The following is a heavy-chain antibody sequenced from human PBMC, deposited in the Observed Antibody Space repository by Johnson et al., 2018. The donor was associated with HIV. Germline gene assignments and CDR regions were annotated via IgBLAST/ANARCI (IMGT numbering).Heavy chain of an antibody. CDR1: GFTFSSYG. V-gene: IGHV3-30*18. CDR2: VSYDGSKK. Sequence: QVQLVESGGGVVQPGGSLRLSCAASGFTFSSYGMHWVRQAPGKGLEWVAIVSYDGSKKYYPDSVKGRFTISRDNSKNTLYLQMDSLRAEDTAVYYCAKIRTSGTGDAFDIWGQWTMVTVSS. J-gene: IGHJ3*02. D-gene: IGHD1-14*01. CDR3: AKIRTSGTGDAFDI.